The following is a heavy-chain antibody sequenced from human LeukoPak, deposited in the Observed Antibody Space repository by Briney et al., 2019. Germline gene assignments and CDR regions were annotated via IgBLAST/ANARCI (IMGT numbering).Heavy chain of an antibody. D-gene: IGHD1-26*01. V-gene: IGHV3-23*01. Sequence: GGSLRLSCAASGSTFNKYAMSWVRQAPGKGLEWVSTISGRSAGIWYADSVKGRFTISRDNFQNTLYLQVNSLRAEDTAIYYCAKPDKGAFDYWGQGTLVTVSS. CDR3: AKPDKGAFDY. CDR1: GSTFNKYA. CDR2: ISGRSAGI. J-gene: IGHJ4*02.